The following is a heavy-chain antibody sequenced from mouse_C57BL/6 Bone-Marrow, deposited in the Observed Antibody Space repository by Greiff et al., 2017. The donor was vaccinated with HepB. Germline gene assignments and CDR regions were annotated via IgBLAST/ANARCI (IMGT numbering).Heavy chain of an antibody. D-gene: IGHD2-4*01. CDR1: GYSITSDY. CDR2: ISYSGST. Sequence: VQLKESGPGLSKPSQTLSLSCSFTGYSITSDYWNWIRKFPGNKLEYMGYISYSGSTYYNPSLKSRISITRDTSKNQYYLQLNSVTTEDTATYYCARQIGYDYDGLDYWGQGTTLTVSS. CDR3: ARQIGYDYDGLDY. V-gene: IGHV3-8*01. J-gene: IGHJ2*01.